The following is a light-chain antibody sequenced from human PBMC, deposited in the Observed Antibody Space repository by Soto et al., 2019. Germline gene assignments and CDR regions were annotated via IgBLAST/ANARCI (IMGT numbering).Light chain of an antibody. CDR2: DAS. CDR3: QQYDQWWT. CDR1: QSIYTK. J-gene: IGKJ1*01. Sequence: EIEMTQSPATLSVSPGEGATFSCRASQSIYTKVAWYQLKPGQAPRLLIYDASIRATGVPDRFSGSGSGTEFSLTINSLQSEDFGVYFCQQYDQWWTFGQGTKVDIK. V-gene: IGKV3-15*01.